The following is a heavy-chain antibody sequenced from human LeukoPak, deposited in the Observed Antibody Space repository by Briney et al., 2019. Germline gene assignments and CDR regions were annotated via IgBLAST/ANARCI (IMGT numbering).Heavy chain of an antibody. J-gene: IGHJ4*02. D-gene: IGHD3-3*01. CDR1: GYTFTGYY. CDR2: INPNSGGT. CDR3: ARTSPTYYDFWSGQYLIPPLDY. V-gene: IGHV1-2*02. Sequence: ASVKVSCKASGYTFTGYYMHWVRQSPGQGLEWMGWINPNSGGTNYAQKFQGRVTMTRDTSISTAYMELSRLRSDDTAVYYCARTSPTYYDFWSGQYLIPPLDYWGQGTLVTVSS.